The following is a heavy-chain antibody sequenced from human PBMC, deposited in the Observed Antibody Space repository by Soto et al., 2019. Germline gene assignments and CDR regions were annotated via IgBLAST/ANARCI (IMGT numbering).Heavy chain of an antibody. J-gene: IGHJ5*02. D-gene: IGHD3-3*01. CDR1: GYTFSSYA. V-gene: IGHV1-3*01. CDR2: INAGYGNT. Sequence: ASVKVSCKASGYTFSSYAMHWVRQAPGQRLEWMGWINAGYGNTKSSQKFQDRVTISRGTSASTAYMELTSLRSEDTAVYYCARGGRLTIFGVVIIFRSGNNWFDPWGQGTLVTVSS. CDR3: ARGGRLTIFGVVIIFRSGNNWFDP.